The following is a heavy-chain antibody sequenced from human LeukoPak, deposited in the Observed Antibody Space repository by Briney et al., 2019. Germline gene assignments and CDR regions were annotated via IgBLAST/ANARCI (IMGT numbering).Heavy chain of an antibody. CDR3: ARDGVATIDLEY. Sequence: GGSLRLSCAASGFTFSSYWMHWVRQAPGKGLVWVSRVNSDGSGTSYADSVKGRFTISRDNVKNTLYLQMNSLRAEDTAVYYCARDGVATIDLEYWGQGTLVTVSS. CDR2: VNSDGSGT. V-gene: IGHV3-74*01. J-gene: IGHJ4*02. D-gene: IGHD5-24*01. CDR1: GFTFSSYW.